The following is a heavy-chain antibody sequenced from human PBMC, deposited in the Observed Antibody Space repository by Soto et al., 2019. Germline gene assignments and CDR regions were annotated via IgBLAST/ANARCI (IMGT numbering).Heavy chain of an antibody. CDR1: GYTFTSYG. J-gene: IGHJ5*02. CDR3: ARDRGVLGIVVVPAAIVPWFDP. V-gene: IGHV1-18*04. CDR2: ISAYNGNT. D-gene: IGHD2-2*03. Sequence: ASVKVSCKASGYTFTSYGISWLRQAPGQGLEWMEWISAYNGNTNYAQKLQGRVTMTTDTSTSTAYMELRSLRSDDTAVYYCARDRGVLGIVVVPAAIVPWFDPWGQGTLVTVSS.